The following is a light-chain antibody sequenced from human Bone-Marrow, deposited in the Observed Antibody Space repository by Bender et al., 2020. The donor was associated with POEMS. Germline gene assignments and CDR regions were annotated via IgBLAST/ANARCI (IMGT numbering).Light chain of an antibody. CDR2: DVS. J-gene: IGLJ2*01. Sequence: QSALSQPRSVSGSPGQSVTISCTGTSSDVGGYNFVSWYQLHPVKAPKLMIYDVSERPSGVPDRFSGSKSGNTASLTISGLHREDEADYYCSSYAGSYTLVVFGGGTTLTVL. V-gene: IGLV2-11*01. CDR1: SSDVGGYNF. CDR3: SSYAGSYTLVV.